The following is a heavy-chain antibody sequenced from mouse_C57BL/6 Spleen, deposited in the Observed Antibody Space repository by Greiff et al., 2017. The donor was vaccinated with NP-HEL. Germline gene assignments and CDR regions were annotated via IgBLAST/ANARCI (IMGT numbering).Heavy chain of an antibody. CDR1: GFTFSDYG. CDR2: ISSGSSTI. CDR3: ARELLRYFDY. Sequence: EVQVVESGGGLVKPGGSLKLSCAASGFTFSDYGMHWVRQAPEKGLEWVAYISSGSSTIYYADTVNGRFTISRDNAKHTLCLQLTSMRSEYTAMYYCARELLRYFDYWGQGTTLTVSS. V-gene: IGHV5-17*01. J-gene: IGHJ2*01. D-gene: IGHD1-1*01.